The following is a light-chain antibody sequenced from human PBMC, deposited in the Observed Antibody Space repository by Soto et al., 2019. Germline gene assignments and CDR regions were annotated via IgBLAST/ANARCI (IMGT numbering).Light chain of an antibody. CDR1: QSFSGSY. Sequence: EIVLTQSPGTLSLSPGERATLSCKTSQSFSGSYLAWYQQKPGQAPRLLIYSTSNRATGIPDRFSGSGSGTYFTLTIRRLEPEDFEVYYCQQYGSSFGQGTKLEIK. J-gene: IGKJ2*01. CDR3: QQYGSS. V-gene: IGKV3-20*01. CDR2: STS.